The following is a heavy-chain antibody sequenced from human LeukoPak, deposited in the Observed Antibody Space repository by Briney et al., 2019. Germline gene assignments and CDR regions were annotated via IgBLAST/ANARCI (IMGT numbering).Heavy chain of an antibody. CDR2: IYYSGST. D-gene: IGHD3-9*01. CDR3: ARFSNNYDILTGYPMYYFDY. V-gene: IGHV4-59*01. Sequence: SETLSLTCTVYGGSISTYYWSWIRQPPGKGLEWIAYIYYSGSTNYNPSLKSRVTISVDTSKNQFSLKLSSVTAADTAVYYCARFSNNYDILTGYPMYYFDYWGQGTLVTVSS. CDR1: GGSISTYY. J-gene: IGHJ4*02.